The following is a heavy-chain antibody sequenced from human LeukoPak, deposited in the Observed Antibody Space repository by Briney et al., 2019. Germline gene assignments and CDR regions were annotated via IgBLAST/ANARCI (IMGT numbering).Heavy chain of an antibody. CDR2: IDPNSGGT. CDR1: GYTFTGYN. D-gene: IGHD1-26*01. CDR3: AVHLGFRSWTAHRGILDY. J-gene: IGHJ4*02. Sequence: ASVKVSCKASGYTFTGYNMHWVRQAPGQGLEWMGWIDPNSGGTNYAQKFQGRVTMTRDTSISTAYMELSSLRSDDTAVYYCAVHLGFRSWTAHRGILDYWGQGTLVTVSS. V-gene: IGHV1-2*02.